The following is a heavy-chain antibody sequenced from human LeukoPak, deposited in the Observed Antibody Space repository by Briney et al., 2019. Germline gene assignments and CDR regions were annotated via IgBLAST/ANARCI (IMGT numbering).Heavy chain of an antibody. J-gene: IGHJ3*02. CDR3: ASEGGHCGGESCPRAFDM. D-gene: IGHD2-21*01. Sequence: PGGSLRLSCAASGFTLSGSAMSWVRQAPGKGLEWVSAIIGDDDNRFYADSVKGRFTIARDNSKNSLYLQMNSLRAEDTAVYYCASEGGHCGGESCPRAFDMWGQGTMVTVSS. CDR2: IIGDDDNR. CDR1: GFTLSGSA. V-gene: IGHV3-23*01.